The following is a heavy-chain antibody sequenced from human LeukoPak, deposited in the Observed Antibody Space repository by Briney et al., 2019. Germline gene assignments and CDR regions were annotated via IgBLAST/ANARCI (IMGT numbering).Heavy chain of an antibody. CDR2: IDPHSGGT. V-gene: IGHV1-2*02. Sequence: GASVKVSFKASGFTFTDYYLHWVRQAPGQGLEWMGWIDPHSGGTNYAQKFQGRVTMTRDTSISTAYMELGRLRPDDTAMYYCAREYYDSSGRKHGFDIWGQGTMVTVSS. J-gene: IGHJ3*02. CDR1: GFTFTDYY. D-gene: IGHD3-22*01. CDR3: AREYYDSSGRKHGFDI.